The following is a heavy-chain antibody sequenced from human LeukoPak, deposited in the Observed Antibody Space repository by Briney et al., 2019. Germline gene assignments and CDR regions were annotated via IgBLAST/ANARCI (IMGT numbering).Heavy chain of an antibody. J-gene: IGHJ6*02. Sequence: GEALKISCKGSGYSFTSYWIGWVRQMPGKGLEWMGIIYPGDSDTRYSPSFQGQVTISADKSISTAYLQWSSLKASDTAMYYCARHVGSIAAAVESGYYGMDVWGQGTTVTVSS. CDR3: ARHVGSIAAAVESGYYGMDV. V-gene: IGHV5-51*01. CDR1: GYSFTSYW. D-gene: IGHD6-13*01. CDR2: IYPGDSDT.